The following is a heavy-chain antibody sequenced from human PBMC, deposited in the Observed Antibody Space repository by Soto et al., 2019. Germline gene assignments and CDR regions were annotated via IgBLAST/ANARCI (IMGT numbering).Heavy chain of an antibody. CDR3: ARDQGQLVHFIDYGMDV. Sequence: SETLSLTCAVYGGSFSGYYWSWIRQPPGKGLEWIGEINHSGSTNYNPSLKSRVTISVDNAKNSLYLQMNSLRAEDTAVYYCARDQGQLVHFIDYGMDVWGQGTTVTVSS. CDR2: INHSGST. V-gene: IGHV4-34*01. J-gene: IGHJ6*02. CDR1: GGSFSGYY. D-gene: IGHD6-13*01.